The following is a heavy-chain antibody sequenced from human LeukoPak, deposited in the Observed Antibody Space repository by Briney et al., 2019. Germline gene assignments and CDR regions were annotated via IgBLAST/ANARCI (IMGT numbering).Heavy chain of an antibody. V-gene: IGHV3-73*01. D-gene: IGHD2-21*02. Sequence: GGPLRLSCAASGFSLTDSSVHWLRQASGKGLEWLGRIRNKASTYATAYAASVRGRFTISRDDSKHTAYLQMNSLKTDDTAVYYCTANGDNSDFWGQGTLVTVSS. CDR3: TANGDNSDF. CDR1: GFSLTDSS. CDR2: IRNKASTYAT. J-gene: IGHJ4*02.